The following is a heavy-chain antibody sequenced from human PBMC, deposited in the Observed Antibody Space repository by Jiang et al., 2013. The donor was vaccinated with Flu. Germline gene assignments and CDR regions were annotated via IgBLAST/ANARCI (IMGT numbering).Heavy chain of an antibody. V-gene: IGHV3-23*01. CDR1: GFTFSSYA. D-gene: IGHD3-22*01. CDR3: AKDGEYDSSGYYYPSTDY. CDR2: ISGSGDST. Sequence: VQLLESGGGLVQPGGSLRLSCAATGFTFSSYAMRWIRQAPGKGLEWVSGISGSGDSTYYADSVKGRFTISRDNSKNTLYLQMNSLRAEDTAVYYCAKDGEYDSSGYYYPSTDYWGQGILGHRLL. J-gene: IGHJ4*02.